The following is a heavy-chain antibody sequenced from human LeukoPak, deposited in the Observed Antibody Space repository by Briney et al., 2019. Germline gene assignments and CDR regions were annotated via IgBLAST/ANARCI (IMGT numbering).Heavy chain of an antibody. CDR2: ISGSGGST. Sequence: GGSLRLSCAASGFTFSSYAMSWVRQAPGKGLEWVSAISGSGGSTYYADSVKGRFTISRDNAKNSLYLQMNSLRAEDTAVYYCARDYYGSGSYDAFDIWGQGTMVTVSS. V-gene: IGHV3-23*01. J-gene: IGHJ3*02. CDR3: ARDYYGSGSYDAFDI. D-gene: IGHD3-10*01. CDR1: GFTFSSYA.